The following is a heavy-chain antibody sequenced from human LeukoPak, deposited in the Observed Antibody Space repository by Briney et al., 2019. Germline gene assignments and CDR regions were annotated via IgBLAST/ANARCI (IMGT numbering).Heavy chain of an antibody. J-gene: IGHJ4*02. CDR3: ARRDCSSTSCYVRY. CDR2: IYYSGST. Sequence: SETLSLTCTVSGDSISSGHYYWGWIRQPPGKGLEWIGSIYYSGSTYYNPSLKSRVTISVDTSKNQFSLKLSSVTAADTAVYYCARRDCSSTSCYVRYWGQGTLVTVSS. D-gene: IGHD2-2*01. V-gene: IGHV4-39*01. CDR1: GDSISSGHYY.